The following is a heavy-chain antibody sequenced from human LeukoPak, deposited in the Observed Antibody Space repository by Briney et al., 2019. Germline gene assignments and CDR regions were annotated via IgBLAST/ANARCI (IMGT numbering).Heavy chain of an antibody. CDR1: GFTFSSYG. J-gene: IGHJ2*01. V-gene: IGHV3-23*01. Sequence: PGGSLRLSCAASGFTFSSYGMSWVRQAPGKGLEWVSAISGSGGSTYYADSVKGRFTISRDNSKNTLYLQMNSLRAEDTAVYYCAKATRVYWYFDLWGRGTLVTVSS. CDR2: ISGSGGST. CDR3: AKATRVYWYFDL.